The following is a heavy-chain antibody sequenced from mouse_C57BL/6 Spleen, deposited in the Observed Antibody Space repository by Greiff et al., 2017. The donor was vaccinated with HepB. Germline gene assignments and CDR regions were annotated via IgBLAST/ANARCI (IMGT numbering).Heavy chain of an antibody. Sequence: VKLVESGPELVKPGASVKVSCKASGYTFTSYDINWVKQRTGRGLEWIGWIYPRDGITKYNEKFKGKATLTVDTSSSTAYMELHSLTSEDSAVYFCAREYDYYAMDYWGQGTSVTVSS. CDR1: GYTFTSYD. V-gene: IGHV1-85*01. D-gene: IGHD5-2*01. J-gene: IGHJ4*01. CDR3: AREYDYYAMDY. CDR2: IYPRDGIT.